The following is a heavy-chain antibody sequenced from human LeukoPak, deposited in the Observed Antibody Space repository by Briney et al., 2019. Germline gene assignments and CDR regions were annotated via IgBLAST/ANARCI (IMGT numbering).Heavy chain of an antibody. J-gene: IGHJ4*02. D-gene: IGHD6-19*01. V-gene: IGHV3-53*01. CDR3: ASLSSGWTKH. Sequence: PGGSLRLSCAASGFTFSSYAMSWVRQAPGKGLEWVSVIYSGGSTYYADSVKGRFTISRDNSKSTLYLQMNSLRAEDTAVYYCASLSSGWTKHWGQGTLVTVSS. CDR1: GFTFSSYA. CDR2: IYSGGST.